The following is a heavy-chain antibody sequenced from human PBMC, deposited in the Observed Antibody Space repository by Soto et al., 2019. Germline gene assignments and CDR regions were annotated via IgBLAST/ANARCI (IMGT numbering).Heavy chain of an antibody. CDR1: GFTFSNNW. D-gene: IGHD6-19*01. J-gene: IGHJ4*02. CDR2: INSDGSST. Sequence: WGSLRLSCAASGFTFSNNWMHWVRQAPGKGPVWVSRINSDGSSTYYADSVKGRFTISRDNAKNTLYLQMNSLRAADTAVYYCASGGIAVHLGQGT. CDR3: ASGGIAVH. V-gene: IGHV3-74*01.